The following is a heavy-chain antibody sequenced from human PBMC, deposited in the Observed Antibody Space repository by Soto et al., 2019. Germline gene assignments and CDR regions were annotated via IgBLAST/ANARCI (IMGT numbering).Heavy chain of an antibody. CDR2: ISCDGSNK. Sequence: QVQLVESGGGVVQPGRSLRLSCAASGFTFSSYAMHWVRQAPGKGLEWVAVISCDGSNKYYADSVKGRFTISRDNSKNTLYLQMNSLRAEDTAVYYCARVSARQWLVYYFDYWGQGTLVTVSS. CDR1: GFTFSSYA. CDR3: ARVSARQWLVYYFDY. J-gene: IGHJ4*02. D-gene: IGHD6-19*01. V-gene: IGHV3-30-3*01.